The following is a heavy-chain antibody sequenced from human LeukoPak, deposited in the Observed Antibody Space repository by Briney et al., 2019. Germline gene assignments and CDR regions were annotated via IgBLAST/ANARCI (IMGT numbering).Heavy chain of an antibody. V-gene: IGHV4-38-2*02. CDR1: GYSISSGYY. D-gene: IGHD6-19*01. CDR3: ASGLAGSPSSFDY. J-gene: IGHJ4*02. CDR2: IYHSGST. Sequence: SETLSLTCTVSGYSISSGYYWGWIRQPPGKGLEWIGSIYHSGSTYYNPSLKSRVTISVDTSKNQFSLKLSSVTAADTAVYYCASGLAGSPSSFDYWGQGTLVTVSS.